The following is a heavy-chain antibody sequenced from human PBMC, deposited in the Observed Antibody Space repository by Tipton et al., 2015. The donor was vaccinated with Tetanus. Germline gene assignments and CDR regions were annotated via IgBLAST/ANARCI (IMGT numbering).Heavy chain of an antibody. CDR3: ASGSALDY. D-gene: IGHD6-25*01. J-gene: IGHJ4*02. V-gene: IGHV3-21*01. CDR1: GFTFSNFG. Sequence: SLRLSCAASGFTFSNFGMHWVRQAPGKGLEWVSSISSTTAYIYYADSLKGRFTISRDNARNSLYLQMNSLRAEDTAVYCCASGSALDYWGQGTLVTVSS. CDR2: ISSTTAYI.